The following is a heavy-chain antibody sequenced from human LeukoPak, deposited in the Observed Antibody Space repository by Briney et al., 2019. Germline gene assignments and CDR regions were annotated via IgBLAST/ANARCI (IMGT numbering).Heavy chain of an antibody. Sequence: ASVKVSCKASGGTFSSYAISWVRQASGQGLEWMGGIIPIFGTANYAQKFQGRVTITADESTSTAYMELSSLRSEDTAVYYCARDPISAGATLGGFDYWGQGTLVTVSS. V-gene: IGHV1-69*13. CDR2: IIPIFGTA. CDR1: GGTFSSYA. CDR3: ARDPISAGATLGGFDY. D-gene: IGHD1-26*01. J-gene: IGHJ4*02.